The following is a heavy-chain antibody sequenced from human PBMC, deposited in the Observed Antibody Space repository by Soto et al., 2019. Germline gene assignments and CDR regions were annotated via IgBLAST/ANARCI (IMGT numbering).Heavy chain of an antibody. J-gene: IGHJ5*02. D-gene: IGHD2-2*01. V-gene: IGHV1-18*01. CDR1: GYTFTCYG. Sequence: GASVKVSFKASGYTFTCYGISWLRQAHGQGLEWMGWISAYNGNTNYAQKLQGRVTMTTDTSTSTAYMELRSLRSDDTAVYYCARLLIPPHCSSTSCRGYNWFDPWGQGTLVTVSS. CDR3: ARLLIPPHCSSTSCRGYNWFDP. CDR2: ISAYNGNT.